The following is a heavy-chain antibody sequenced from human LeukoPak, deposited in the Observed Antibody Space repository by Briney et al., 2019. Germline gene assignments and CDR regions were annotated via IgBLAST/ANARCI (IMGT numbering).Heavy chain of an antibody. V-gene: IGHV3-49*04. CDR1: GFSFGDYD. D-gene: IGHD6-19*01. CDR3: MRSGIH. Sequence: GGSLRLSCTASGFSFGDYDVSWVRQAPGKGLEWVGFIRTKTYGGTTEYAASVKGRFTISRDDSKSIAYLQMNSLKSEDTAVYYYMRSGIHWGQGTLVTVSS. CDR2: IRTKTYGGTT. J-gene: IGHJ4*02.